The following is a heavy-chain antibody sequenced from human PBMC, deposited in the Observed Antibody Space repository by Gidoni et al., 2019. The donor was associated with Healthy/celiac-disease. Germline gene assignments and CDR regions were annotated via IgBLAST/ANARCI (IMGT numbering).Heavy chain of an antibody. Sequence: QVQLVESGGGVVQPGRSLSLSCAASGFTFSSYGMHWVRQAPGKGLEWVAVISYDGSNKYYADSVKGRFTISRDNSKNTLYLQMNSLRAEDTAVYYCAKTSSSWYIYYYYGMDVWGQGTTVTVSS. J-gene: IGHJ6*02. V-gene: IGHV3-30*18. CDR1: GFTFSSYG. CDR3: AKTSSSWYIYYYYGMDV. CDR2: ISYDGSNK. D-gene: IGHD6-13*01.